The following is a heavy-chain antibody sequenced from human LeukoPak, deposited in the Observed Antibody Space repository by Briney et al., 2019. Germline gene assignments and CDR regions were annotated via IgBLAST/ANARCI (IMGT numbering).Heavy chain of an antibody. CDR3: ARGMGTSGSHQRDWFDP. CDR2: ISYDGSNK. V-gene: IGHV3-30-3*01. J-gene: IGHJ5*02. Sequence: PGRSLRLSCAASGFTFSSYAMHWVRQAPGKGLEWVAVISYDGSNKYYADSVKGRFTISRDNSKNTLYLQMNSLRAEDTAVYYCARGMGTSGSHQRDWFDPWGRGTLVTVSS. CDR1: GFTFSSYA. D-gene: IGHD1-26*01.